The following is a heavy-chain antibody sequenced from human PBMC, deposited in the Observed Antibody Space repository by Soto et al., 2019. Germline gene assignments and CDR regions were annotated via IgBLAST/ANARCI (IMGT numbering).Heavy chain of an antibody. J-gene: IGHJ4*02. CDR2: ISNNGVST. CDR1: GFTFSTYA. Sequence: PGGSLRLSCSASGFTFSTYAMHWVRQAPGKGLEYVSAISNNGVSTYYADSVKGRFTISRDNSKNTLYLQMSSLRTADTAIYYCVKGGITMVRGVLFAYWGQGTPVTVSS. CDR3: VKGGITMVRGVLFAY. V-gene: IGHV3-64D*06. D-gene: IGHD3-10*01.